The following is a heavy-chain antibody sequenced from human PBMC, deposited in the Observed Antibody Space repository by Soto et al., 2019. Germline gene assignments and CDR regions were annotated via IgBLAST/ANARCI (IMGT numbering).Heavy chain of an antibody. CDR3: ARSTIGGYDY. J-gene: IGHJ4*02. V-gene: IGHV1-69*02. CDR1: GGTFSSYT. Sequence: QVQLVPSGAAVKKPGSSVKVSCKASGGTFSSYTISWVRQAPGQVLELMGRIIPNLGIANYAQKFQGRVTSTSDKSTSTDYMALSSVRSEDTAVYYSARSTIGGYDYWGQGTLVTVSS. D-gene: IGHD3-10*01. CDR2: IIPNLGIA.